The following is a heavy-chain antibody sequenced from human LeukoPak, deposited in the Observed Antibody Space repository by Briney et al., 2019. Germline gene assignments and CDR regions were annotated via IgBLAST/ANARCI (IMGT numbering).Heavy chain of an antibody. CDR1: GGSISSYY. D-gene: IGHD3-22*01. CDR2: IYYSGST. J-gene: IGHJ5*02. V-gene: IGHV4-59*01. CDR3: ARDTGRNYYYDSSGFSWFDP. Sequence: SETLSLTCTVSGGSISSYYWSWIRQPLGKGLEWIGYIYYSGSTNYNPSLKSRVTISLDTSKNQFSLKLSSVTAADTAVYYCARDTGRNYYYDSSGFSWFDPWGQGTLVTVSS.